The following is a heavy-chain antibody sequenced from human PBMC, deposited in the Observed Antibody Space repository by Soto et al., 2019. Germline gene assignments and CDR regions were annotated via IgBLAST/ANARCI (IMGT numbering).Heavy chain of an antibody. J-gene: IGHJ6*03. Sequence: PGGSLRLSCAASGFTFSSYAMSWVRQAPGKGLEWVSAISGSGGSTYYADSVKGRFTISRDNSKNTLYLQMNSLRAEDTAVYYCAKAPPPMVRYFDWLTLAPYYYYMDVWGKGTTVTVSS. CDR1: GFTFSSYA. CDR2: ISGSGGST. D-gene: IGHD3-9*01. V-gene: IGHV3-23*01. CDR3: AKAPPPMVRYFDWLTLAPYYYYMDV.